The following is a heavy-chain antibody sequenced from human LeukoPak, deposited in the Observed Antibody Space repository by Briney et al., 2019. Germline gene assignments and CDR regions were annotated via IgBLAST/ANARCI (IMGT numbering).Heavy chain of an antibody. CDR3: ARLTTVVTPRYFDY. D-gene: IGHD4-23*01. CDR1: GYSFTGYW. J-gene: IGHJ4*02. V-gene: IGHV5-51*01. CDR2: IYPGDSDT. Sequence: GESLKISGKGSGYSFTGYWSGWGRKMPGKGLGWMGIIYPGDSDTRYSPSFQGQVTISADKSISTAYLQWSSLKASDTAMYYCARLTTVVTPRYFDYWGQGTLVTVSS.